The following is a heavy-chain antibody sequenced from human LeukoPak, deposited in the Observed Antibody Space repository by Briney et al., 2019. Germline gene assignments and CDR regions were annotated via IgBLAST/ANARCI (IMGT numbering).Heavy chain of an antibody. V-gene: IGHV3-7*01. CDR3: ARALTDSTKIGAFDI. CDR1: GFTFSSYW. J-gene: IGHJ3*02. CDR2: IKQDGSEK. D-gene: IGHD3-22*01. Sequence: GGSLRLSCAASGFTFSSYWMSWVRQAPGKGLEWVANIKQDGSEKYYVDSVKGRFTISRDNAKNLLYLQMNSLRAEDTAVYYCARALTDSTKIGAFDIWGQGTMVTVSS.